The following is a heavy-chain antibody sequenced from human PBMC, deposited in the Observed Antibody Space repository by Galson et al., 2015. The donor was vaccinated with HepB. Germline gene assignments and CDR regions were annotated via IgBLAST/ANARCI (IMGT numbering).Heavy chain of an antibody. J-gene: IGHJ3*02. CDR3: AREVMDIAMATGAFDI. Sequence: SVKVSCKASGYTFTGYYMHWVRQAPEQGLEWMGRINPNSGGTNYAQNFQGRVTMTRDTSISTAYMELSRLGSDDTVVYYCAREVMDIAMATGAFDIWGQGTMVTVSS. CDR1: GYTFTGYY. CDR2: INPNSGGT. V-gene: IGHV1-2*05. D-gene: IGHD5-18*01.